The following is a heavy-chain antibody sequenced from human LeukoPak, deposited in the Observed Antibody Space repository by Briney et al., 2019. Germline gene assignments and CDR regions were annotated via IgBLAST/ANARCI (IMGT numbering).Heavy chain of an antibody. D-gene: IGHD6-13*01. CDR3: ARGPVYSSSWNWFDP. CDR1: GFTVSSNY. J-gene: IGHJ5*02. V-gene: IGHV3-53*01. CDR2: IYSGGST. Sequence: PGGSLRLSCAASGFTVSSNYMSWVRQAPGKGLEWVSVIYSGGSTYYADSVKGRLTISRDNSKNTLYLQMNSLRAEDTAVYYCARGPVYSSSWNWFDPWGQGTLVTVSS.